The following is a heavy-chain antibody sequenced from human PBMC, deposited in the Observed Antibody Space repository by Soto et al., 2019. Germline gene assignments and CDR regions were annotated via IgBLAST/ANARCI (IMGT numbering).Heavy chain of an antibody. V-gene: IGHV3-23*01. CDR2: ISDSGDST. CDR3: APYKMGIHYYGMDV. Sequence: EVQVLESGGGLVQPGGSLRLSCAGSGFTFSTYPMSWVRQAPGKGLEWVSAISDSGDSTWYANSVKGRFTISRDNAKDTLYFQMNGLRAEDTAVYSCAPYKMGIHYYGMDVWGQGTTVTVSS. CDR1: GFTFSTYP. D-gene: IGHD7-27*01. J-gene: IGHJ6*02.